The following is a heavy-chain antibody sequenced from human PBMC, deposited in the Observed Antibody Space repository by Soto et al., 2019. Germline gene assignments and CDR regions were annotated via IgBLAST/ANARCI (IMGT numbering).Heavy chain of an antibody. Sequence: PGGSLRLSCAASGFTFSSYAMHWVRQAPGKGLEWVAVISYDGGNKYYADSVKGRFTISRDNSKNTLYLQMNSLRAEDTAVYYCARGDRITIFGGRSYGMDVWGQGTTVTVSS. CDR3: ARGDRITIFGGRSYGMDV. V-gene: IGHV3-30-3*01. J-gene: IGHJ6*02. D-gene: IGHD3-3*01. CDR1: GFTFSSYA. CDR2: ISYDGGNK.